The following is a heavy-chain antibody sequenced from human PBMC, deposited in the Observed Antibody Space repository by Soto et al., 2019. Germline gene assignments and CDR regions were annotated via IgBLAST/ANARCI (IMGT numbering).Heavy chain of an antibody. J-gene: IGHJ5*02. Sequence: GGSLRLSCPASRFTFGNYAMGWARQAQGKGLEWVSGISGSGGSTYYADSVKGRFTISRDNSRNTLYLKMNSVRDDDTAVYYCAKAMEQWLVPRVWSDPWGQGTLVTVSS. D-gene: IGHD6-19*01. V-gene: IGHV3-23*01. CDR1: RFTFGNYA. CDR3: AKAMEQWLVPRVWSDP. CDR2: ISGSGGST.